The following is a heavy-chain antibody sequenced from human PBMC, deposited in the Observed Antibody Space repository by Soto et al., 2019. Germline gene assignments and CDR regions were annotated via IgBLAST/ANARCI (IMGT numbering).Heavy chain of an antibody. CDR1: GYTFTSYG. J-gene: IGHJ1*01. CDR2: ISASNGNT. Sequence: QVQLVQSGAEVKKPGASVKVSCKASGYTFTSYGISWVRQAPGQGLEWMGWISASNGNTNYAQKLQGRVTRTTDTATRTAYRELRRLRSYDTAVYYCASDSPPPREWGQGTLGTVSS. V-gene: IGHV1-18*01. CDR3: ASDSPPPRE.